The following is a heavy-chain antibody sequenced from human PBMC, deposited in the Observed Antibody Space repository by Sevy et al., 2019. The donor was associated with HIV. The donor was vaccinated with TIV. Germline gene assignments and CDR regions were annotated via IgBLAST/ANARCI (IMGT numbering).Heavy chain of an antibody. V-gene: IGHV1-2*02. CDR2: VNPNSGGT. CDR1: GYTFTGYY. J-gene: IGHJ4*02. Sequence: ASVKVSCKASGYTFTGYYMHWVRQAPGQGLEWMGWVNPNSGGTNYAQKFQGRVTMTRDTSISTAYMELSRLRSDDTAVYYCAGEATDFTMIVMGYWGQGTLVTVSS. D-gene: IGHD3-22*01. CDR3: AGEATDFTMIVMGY.